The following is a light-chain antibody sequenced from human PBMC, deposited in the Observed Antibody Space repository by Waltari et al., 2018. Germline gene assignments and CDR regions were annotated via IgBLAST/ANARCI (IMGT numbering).Light chain of an antibody. V-gene: IGLV3-21*04. CDR2: YDT. J-gene: IGLJ2*01. CDR1: TLGRQR. CDR3: QVWDDDTDQVI. Sequence: YVLTQPPSVSVAPGETAPITRGGDTLGRQRLPWSHQKPGRAPILVIDYDTDRPSGIPERFSGSNSGNTAILTISGVEAGDEADYYCQVWDDDTDQVIFGGGTKLTVL.